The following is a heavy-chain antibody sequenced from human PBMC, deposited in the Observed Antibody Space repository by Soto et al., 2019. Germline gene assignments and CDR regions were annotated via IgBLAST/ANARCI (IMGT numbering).Heavy chain of an antibody. V-gene: IGHV3-23*01. CDR1: GFTFSSYA. CDR3: AKDSDYDILTGYLDY. D-gene: IGHD3-9*01. CDR2: ISGSGGST. Sequence: PGGSLRLSCAASGFTFSSYAMSWVRQAPGKGLEWVSAISGSGGSTCYADSVKGRFTISRDNSKNTLYLQMNSLRAEDTAVYYCAKDSDYDILTGYLDYWGQGTLVTVSS. J-gene: IGHJ4*02.